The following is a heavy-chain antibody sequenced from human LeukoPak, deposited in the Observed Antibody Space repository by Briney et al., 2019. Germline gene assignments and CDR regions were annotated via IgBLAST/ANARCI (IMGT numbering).Heavy chain of an antibody. CDR2: ISYDGSNK. CDR1: GFTFSSYA. CDR3: ARGGISLGNDY. V-gene: IGHV3-30-3*01. Sequence: GGSLRLSCAASGFTFSSYAMHWVRQAPGKGLEWVAVISYDGSNKYYANSVKGRFTISRDNSKNTLYLQMNSLRAEDTAVYYCARGGISLGNDYWGQGTLVTVSS. J-gene: IGHJ4*02. D-gene: IGHD3-10*01.